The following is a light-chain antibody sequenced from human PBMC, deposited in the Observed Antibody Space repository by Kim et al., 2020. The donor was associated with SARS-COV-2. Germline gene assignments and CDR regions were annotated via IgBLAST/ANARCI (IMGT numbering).Light chain of an antibody. CDR1: SPNIASGH. CDR2: SNT. Sequence: GQRVPISFSRASPNIASGHIAWYQQLPGTAPKFLIYSNTQRPSGCPDRFSGSTSGTSAFLTISGLYSEDEADYFCATWDDSLNGPVFGGGTQLTVL. V-gene: IGLV1-44*01. J-gene: IGLJ2*01. CDR3: ATWDDSLNGPV.